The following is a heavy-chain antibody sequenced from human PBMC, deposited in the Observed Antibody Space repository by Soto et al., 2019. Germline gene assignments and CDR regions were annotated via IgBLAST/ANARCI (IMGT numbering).Heavy chain of an antibody. Sequence: ASVKVSCKASGYTFTSYGISWVRQSPGQRIELMGWISSYNGNTNYAQKLQGRVTMTTDTSTSTAYMELRSLRSDDTAVYYCARGPLYYYDSSGAYYYYYGMDVWVQGTTFAVSS. J-gene: IGHJ6*02. V-gene: IGHV1-18*04. CDR2: ISSYNGNT. D-gene: IGHD3-22*01. CDR1: GYTFTSYG. CDR3: ARGPLYYYDSSGAYYYYYGMDV.